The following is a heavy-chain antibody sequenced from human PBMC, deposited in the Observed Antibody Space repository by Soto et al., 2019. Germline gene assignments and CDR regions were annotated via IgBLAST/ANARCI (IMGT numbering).Heavy chain of an antibody. J-gene: IGHJ4*02. CDR1: GGPFSSGDYY. Sequence: SETLSLTCTVSGGPFSSGDYYWSWIRQSPGKGLEWIGYIYYSASTHYNPSLRSRVTISLDTSKNQFFLKLSSVTAADTAVYYCVRDNYGDYDYWGQGTLVTVSS. V-gene: IGHV4-30-4*01. CDR3: VRDNYGDYDY. CDR2: IYYSAST. D-gene: IGHD4-17*01.